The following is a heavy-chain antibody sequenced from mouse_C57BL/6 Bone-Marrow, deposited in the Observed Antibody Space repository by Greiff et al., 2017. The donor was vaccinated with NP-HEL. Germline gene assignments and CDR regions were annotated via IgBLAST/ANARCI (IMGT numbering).Heavy chain of an antibody. J-gene: IGHJ2*01. Sequence: EVKLVESGAELVKPGASVKLSCTASGFNIKDYYMHWVKQRTEQGLEWIGRIDPEDGETKYAPKFQGKATITADTSSNTAYLQLSSLTSEDTAVYYCARHFTTVVAVDYWGQGTTLTVSS. V-gene: IGHV14-2*01. CDR1: GFNIKDYY. CDR2: IDPEDGET. CDR3: ARHFTTVVAVDY. D-gene: IGHD1-1*01.